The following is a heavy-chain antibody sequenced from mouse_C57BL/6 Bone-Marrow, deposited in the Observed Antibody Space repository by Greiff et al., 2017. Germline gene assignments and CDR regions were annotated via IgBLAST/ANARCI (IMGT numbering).Heavy chain of an antibody. CDR1: GFTFSSYS. J-gene: IGHJ2*01. V-gene: IGHV5-6*02. CDR3: ARIYYGSSSRDY. CDR2: ISSGGSYT. Sequence: DVMLVESGGDLVKPGGSLKLSCAASGFTFSSYSMSWVRQTPDKRLEWVATISSGGSYTYYPDSVKGRFTISRDNAKNTLYLQMSSLKSEDTAMYYCARIYYGSSSRDYWGQGTTLTVSS. D-gene: IGHD1-1*01.